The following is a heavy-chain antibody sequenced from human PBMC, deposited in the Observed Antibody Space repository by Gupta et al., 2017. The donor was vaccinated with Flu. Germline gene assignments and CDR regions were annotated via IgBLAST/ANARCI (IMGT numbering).Heavy chain of an antibody. CDR1: GFTFSSYG. CDR2: ISYDGSNK. V-gene: IGHV3-30*03. CDR3: ATITGTIP. D-gene: IGHD1-7*01. Sequence: QVKLVESGGGVVQPGRALRLSCAASGFTFSSYGMHWVRQAPGKGLEWVAVISYDGSNKYYADSLKGRFTISRDNSKNTLYLQMNSLRAEDTAVYYCATITGTIPWGQGTLVTVSS. J-gene: IGHJ5*02.